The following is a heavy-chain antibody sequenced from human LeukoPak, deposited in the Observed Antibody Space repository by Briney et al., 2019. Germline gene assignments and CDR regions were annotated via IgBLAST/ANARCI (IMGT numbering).Heavy chain of an antibody. V-gene: IGHV1-2*02. Sequence: GASVKVSCKASGYTFIDYYMHWVRQAPGQGLEWMGWISPNSGDTEYAQNFQGRVTMTRDTSISTVYLEVSRLRSDDTAVYHCARADTVPAGDYHYYYMDVWGKGTTVTVSS. CDR1: GYTFIDYY. CDR3: ARADTVPAGDYHYYYMDV. CDR2: ISPNSGDT. D-gene: IGHD2-2*01. J-gene: IGHJ6*03.